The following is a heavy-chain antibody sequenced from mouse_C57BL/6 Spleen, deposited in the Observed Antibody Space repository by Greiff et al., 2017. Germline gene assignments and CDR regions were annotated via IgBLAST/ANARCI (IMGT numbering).Heavy chain of an antibody. CDR3: VCSSYGYFDV. CDR2: IDPEDGET. V-gene: IGHV14-2*01. CDR1: GFNIKDYY. Sequence: EVKLMESGAELVKPGASVKLSCTASGFNIKDYYMHWVKQRTDQGLEWIGRIDPEDGETKYAPKFPGKATITADTSSNTAYLQRSSLTSEDTAVYYCVCSSYGYFDVWGTGTTVTVSS. J-gene: IGHJ1*03. D-gene: IGHD1-1*01.